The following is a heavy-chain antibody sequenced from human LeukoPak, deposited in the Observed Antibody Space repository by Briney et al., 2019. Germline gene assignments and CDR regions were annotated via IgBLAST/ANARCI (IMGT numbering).Heavy chain of an antibody. Sequence: GGSLRLSCAASGFTFSSYSMNWVRQAPGKGLEWVSSISSSTSYRYYADSVKGRFTISRDNAKNSLYLQMNSLRAEDTAVYYCAREGSSFGGYERLDYWGQGTLVTVSS. D-gene: IGHD5-12*01. V-gene: IGHV3-21*01. CDR1: GFTFSSYS. CDR3: AREGSSFGGYERLDY. CDR2: ISSSTSYR. J-gene: IGHJ4*02.